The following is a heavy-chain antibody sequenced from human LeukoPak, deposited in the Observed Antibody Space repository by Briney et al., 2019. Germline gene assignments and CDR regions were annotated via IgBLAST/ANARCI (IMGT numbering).Heavy chain of an antibody. CDR2: IYHSGST. V-gene: IGHV4-38-2*02. J-gene: IGHJ6*03. CDR1: GYSISSGYY. CDR3: ARTLAPTEGVYYMDV. Sequence: WETLSLTCTVSGYSISSGYYWGWIRQPPGKGLEWIGSIYHSGSTYYNPSLKSRVTISVDTSKNRFSLKLSSVTAADTAVYYCARTLAPTEGVYYMDVWGKGTTVTVSS.